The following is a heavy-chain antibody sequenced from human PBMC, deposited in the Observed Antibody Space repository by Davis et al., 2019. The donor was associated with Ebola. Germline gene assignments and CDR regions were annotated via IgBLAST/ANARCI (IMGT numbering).Heavy chain of an antibody. CDR2: IRGDGSEQ. V-gene: IGHV3-7*03. D-gene: IGHD2-2*01. CDR3: ARRLVVPAAMRYYYYYGMDV. CDR1: GFTFGNYW. J-gene: IGHJ6*02. Sequence: PGGSLRLSCVASGFTFGNYWMNWVRQAPGKGLEWVANIRGDGSEQSYVDSVKGRFTISRDNAKNSLYLQMNSLRAEDTAVYYCARRLVVPAAMRYYYYYGMDVWGQGTTVTVSS.